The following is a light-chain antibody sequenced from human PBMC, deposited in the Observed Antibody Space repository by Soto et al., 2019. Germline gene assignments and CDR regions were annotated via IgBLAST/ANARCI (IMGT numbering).Light chain of an antibody. Sequence: EIVLMQSPGTLSLSPGERATLSCRASQSVRSSHLAWYQQMPGQAPRLLIYGTSNRATGIPDRFSGSGSGTDFTLTISRLEPEDFAVYYCQQYSSSPLTFGGGTKVDIK. CDR3: QQYSSSPLT. V-gene: IGKV3-20*01. J-gene: IGKJ4*01. CDR2: GTS. CDR1: QSVRSSH.